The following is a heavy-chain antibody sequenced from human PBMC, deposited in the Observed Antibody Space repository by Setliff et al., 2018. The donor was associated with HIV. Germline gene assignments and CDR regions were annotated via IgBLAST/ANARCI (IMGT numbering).Heavy chain of an antibody. J-gene: IGHJ4*02. V-gene: IGHV4-31*03. CDR3: AREIYGGNSRPFDY. D-gene: IGHD4-17*01. CDR2: IYYTGAT. Sequence: PSETLSLTCTVSGGSISSGAYYWSWIRLHPGKGLEWIGYIYYTGATYYNPSLESRVTISVDTSKNQLSLKLSSVTAADTAVYYCAREIYGGNSRPFDYWGQGTLVTVSS. CDR1: GGSISSGAYY.